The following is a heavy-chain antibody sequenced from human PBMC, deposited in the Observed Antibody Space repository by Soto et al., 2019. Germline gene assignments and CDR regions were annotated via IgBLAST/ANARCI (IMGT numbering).Heavy chain of an antibody. V-gene: IGHV2-5*02. CDR1: GFSLSTSGVG. CDR2: IYWDDDE. Sequence: QITLKESGPPLVKPTQTLTLTCTFSGFSLSTSGVGVGWIRQPPGKALEWLALIYWDDDERYSPSLKTRLTITKDTSKNQVVLTMTNRDPVDTATYYCARRGHKTHFDYWGQGTLVTVSS. J-gene: IGHJ4*02. CDR3: ARRGHKTHFDY.